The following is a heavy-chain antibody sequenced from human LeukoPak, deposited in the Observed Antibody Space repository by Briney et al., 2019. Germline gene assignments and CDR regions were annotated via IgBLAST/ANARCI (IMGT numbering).Heavy chain of an antibody. D-gene: IGHD3-22*01. V-gene: IGHV4-38-2*02. J-gene: IGHJ3*02. CDR3: ARVWTYYYDSSGYPVDAFDI. CDR2: IYHSGST. Sequence: SETLSFTCTVSGYSISSGYYWGWIRQPPGKGLEWIGSIYHSGSTYYNPSLKSRVTISVDTSKNQFSLKLSSVTAADTAVYYCARVWTYYYDSSGYPVDAFDIWGQGTMVTVSS. CDR1: GYSISSGYY.